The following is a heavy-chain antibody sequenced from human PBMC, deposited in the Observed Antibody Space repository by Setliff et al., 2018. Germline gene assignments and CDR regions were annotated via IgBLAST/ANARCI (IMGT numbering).Heavy chain of an antibody. CDR1: GFTFSSYW. CDR3: ARDGGEY. Sequence: PGGSLRLSCVASGFTFSSYWMSWARQAPGKGLEWVANIKQDGSEKYYVDSVKGRFTISRDNAKNSLYLQMNSLGAEDTAVYYCARDGGEYWGQGTLVTVSS. J-gene: IGHJ4*02. CDR2: IKQDGSEK. D-gene: IGHD3-16*01. V-gene: IGHV3-7*01.